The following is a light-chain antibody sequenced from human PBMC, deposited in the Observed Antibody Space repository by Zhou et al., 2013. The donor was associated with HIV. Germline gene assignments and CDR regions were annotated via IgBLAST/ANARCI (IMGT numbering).Light chain of an antibody. Sequence: DIVLTQSPGTLSFSPGERATLSCRASQSVISNYFAWYQQKRGQPPRLLIYAASTRATGIPARFSGSGSGTEFTLTISSLQSEDFGVYYCQQYNNWPPIFTFGPGTKVDVK. J-gene: IGKJ3*01. CDR1: QSVISN. CDR2: AAS. V-gene: IGKV3-15*01. CDR3: QQYNNWPPIFT.